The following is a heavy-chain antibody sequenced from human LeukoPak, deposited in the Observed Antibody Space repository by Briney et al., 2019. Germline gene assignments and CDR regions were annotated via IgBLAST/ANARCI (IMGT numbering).Heavy chain of an antibody. D-gene: IGHD6-13*01. CDR3: TRSEQLVGSYYYGMDV. CDR2: IRSKAYGGTT. Sequence: PGGSLRLSCTASGFTFGDYAMSWFRQAPGKGLEWVGFIRSKAYGGTTEYAASVKGRFTISRDDSKSIAYLQMNSLKTEDTAVYYCTRSEQLVGSYYYGMDVWGQGTTVTVSS. CDR1: GFTFGDYA. V-gene: IGHV3-49*03. J-gene: IGHJ6*02.